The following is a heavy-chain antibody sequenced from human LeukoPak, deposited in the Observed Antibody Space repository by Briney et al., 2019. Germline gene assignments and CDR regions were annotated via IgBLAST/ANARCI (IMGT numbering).Heavy chain of an antibody. CDR3: ARLLGYYGSGSYFPV. V-gene: IGHV4-38-2*02. J-gene: IGHJ6*04. Sequence: SETLSLTCTVSGYSISSGYYWGWIRQPPGKGLEWIGSIYHSGSTYYNPSLKSRVTISVDTSKNQFSLKLSSVTAADTAVYYCARLLGYYGSGSYFPVWGKGTTVTISS. CDR2: IYHSGST. D-gene: IGHD3-10*01. CDR1: GYSISSGYY.